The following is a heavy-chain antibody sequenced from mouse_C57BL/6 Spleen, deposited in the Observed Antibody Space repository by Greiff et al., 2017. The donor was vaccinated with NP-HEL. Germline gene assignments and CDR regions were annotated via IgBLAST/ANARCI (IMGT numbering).Heavy chain of an antibody. V-gene: IGHV1-69*01. Sequence: QVQLQQSGAELVMPGASVKLSCKASGYTFTSYWMHWVKQRPGQGLEWIGEIDPSDSYTNYNQKFKGKSTLTVDKSSSTAYMQLSSLTSEDSAVYYGARGTVVATEDYWGQGTTLTVAS. CDR1: GYTFTSYW. D-gene: IGHD1-1*01. CDR2: IDPSDSYT. CDR3: ARGTVVATEDY. J-gene: IGHJ2*01.